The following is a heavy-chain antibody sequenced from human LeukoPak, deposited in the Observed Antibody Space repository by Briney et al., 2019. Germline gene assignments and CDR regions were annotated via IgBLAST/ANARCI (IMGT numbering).Heavy chain of an antibody. V-gene: IGHV1-69*06. CDR1: GGTFSSYA. D-gene: IGHD5-24*01. CDR2: IIPIFGTA. Sequence: SVKVSCKASGGTFSSYAISWVRQAPGQGLEWMGRIIPIFGTANYAQKFQGRVTITADKSTSTAYMELSSLRSEDTAVYYCARALLRDGYNPFNWFDPWGQGTLVTVSS. CDR3: ARALLRDGYNPFNWFDP. J-gene: IGHJ5*02.